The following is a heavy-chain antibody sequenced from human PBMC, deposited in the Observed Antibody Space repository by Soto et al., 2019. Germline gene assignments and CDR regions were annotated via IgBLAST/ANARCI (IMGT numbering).Heavy chain of an antibody. J-gene: IGHJ4*02. CDR2: IYWDDDK. Sequence: QITLKESGPTLVKPTQTLTLTCTFSGFSRSTSRVGVGWIRQPPGKALEWLALIYWDDDKRYSPSLKSRLTISKYTATNQVVLNRTHMDPVDTATYYCAHRRPRGPFDYWGQGTLVTVSS. V-gene: IGHV2-5*02. CDR3: AHRRPRGPFDY. D-gene: IGHD3-10*01. CDR1: GFSRSTSRVG.